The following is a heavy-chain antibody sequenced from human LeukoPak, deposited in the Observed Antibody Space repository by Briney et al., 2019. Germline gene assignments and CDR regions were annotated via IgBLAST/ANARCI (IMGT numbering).Heavy chain of an antibody. CDR1: GFTFSSYS. V-gene: IGHV3-21*01. Sequence: GGSLRLSCAASGFTFSSYSMNWVRQAPGKGLEWVSSISGSSSFIYYADSVKGRFSISRDNAKNSLYLQMNSLRAEDTAVYYCAVVAPHNWFDPWGQGTLVTVSS. J-gene: IGHJ5*02. CDR2: ISGSSSFI. D-gene: IGHD2-15*01. CDR3: AVVAPHNWFDP.